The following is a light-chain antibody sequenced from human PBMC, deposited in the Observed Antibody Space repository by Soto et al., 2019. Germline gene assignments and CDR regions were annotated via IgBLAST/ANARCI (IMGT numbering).Light chain of an antibody. Sequence: QAVVTQPASVSGSPGQSITISCTGTSSDVGGYNYVSWYQQHPGKAPKLMIYEVSNRPSGVSNRFSGSKSGNTASLTISGLQAEDEADYYCSSYTSSSTPLGVFGGGTKVTVL. CDR2: EVS. CDR1: SSDVGGYNY. CDR3: SSYTSSSTPLGV. J-gene: IGLJ2*01. V-gene: IGLV2-14*01.